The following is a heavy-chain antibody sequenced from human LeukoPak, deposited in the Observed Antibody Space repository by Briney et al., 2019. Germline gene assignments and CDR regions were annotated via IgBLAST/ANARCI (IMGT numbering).Heavy chain of an antibody. Sequence: ASVKVSCKASGYTFTSYDINRVRQATGQGLEWMGWMNPNSGNTGYAQKFQGRVTMTRNTSISTAYMELSSLRSEDTAVYYCARGHWPKYYYDSILRGLGAFDIWGQGTMVTVSS. CDR3: ARGHWPKYYYDSILRGLGAFDI. CDR2: MNPNSGNT. CDR1: GYTFTSYD. V-gene: IGHV1-8*01. D-gene: IGHD3-22*01. J-gene: IGHJ3*02.